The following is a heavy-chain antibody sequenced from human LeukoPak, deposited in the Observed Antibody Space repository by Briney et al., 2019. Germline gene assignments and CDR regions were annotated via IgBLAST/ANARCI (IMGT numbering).Heavy chain of an antibody. J-gene: IGHJ4*02. CDR2: IYGGGNS. CDR1: GFTFSTYY. D-gene: IGHD1-26*01. CDR3: ARELTVGATIDY. Sequence: GGSLRHSCAASGFTFSTYYMSWVRQAPGKGLEWVSGIYGGGNSYYADSVTGRFTISRDNSRNTLHLQMNSLRGEDTAVYYCARELTVGATIDYWGQGTLVTVSS. V-gene: IGHV3-53*05.